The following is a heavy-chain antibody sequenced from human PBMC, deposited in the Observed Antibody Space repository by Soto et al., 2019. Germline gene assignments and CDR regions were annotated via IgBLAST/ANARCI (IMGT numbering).Heavy chain of an antibody. Sequence: SETLSLTCAVYGGSFSGYYWSWIRQPPGKGLEWIGEINHSGSTNYNPSLKSRVTISVDTSMNQFSLKLSSVTAADTAVYYCARVRSSGWHRRLTLILDYWGQGTLVTVSS. D-gene: IGHD6-19*01. CDR3: ARVRSSGWHRRLTLILDY. J-gene: IGHJ4*02. CDR1: GGSFSGYY. CDR2: INHSGST. V-gene: IGHV4-34*01.